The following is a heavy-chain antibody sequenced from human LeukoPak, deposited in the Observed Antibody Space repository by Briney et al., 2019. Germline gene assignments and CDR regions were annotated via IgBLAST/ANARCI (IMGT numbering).Heavy chain of an antibody. CDR1: GGTFSSYA. V-gene: IGHV1-69*05. D-gene: IGHD3-9*01. CDR3: ATGRVLTGPMDV. CDR2: IIPIFGTA. J-gene: IGHJ6*02. Sequence: SVKVSCKASGGTFSSYAISWVRQAPGQGLEWMGGIIPIFGTANYAQKFQGRVTITTDESTSTAYMELSSLRSEDTAVYYCATGRVLTGPMDVWGQGTTVTVSS.